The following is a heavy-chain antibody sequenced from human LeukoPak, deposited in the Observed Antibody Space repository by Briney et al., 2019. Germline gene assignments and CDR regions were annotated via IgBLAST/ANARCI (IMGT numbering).Heavy chain of an antibody. J-gene: IGHJ4*02. Sequence: GASVKVSCKASGYTFTSYDINWVRQATGQGLEWMGWMNPNSGNTGYAQKFQGRVTITRNTSISAAYMELSSLRSEDTAVYYCATPRGAVMTRLDYWGQGTLVTVSS. CDR3: ATPRGAVMTRLDY. CDR1: GYTFTSYD. CDR2: MNPNSGNT. V-gene: IGHV1-8*03. D-gene: IGHD6-6*01.